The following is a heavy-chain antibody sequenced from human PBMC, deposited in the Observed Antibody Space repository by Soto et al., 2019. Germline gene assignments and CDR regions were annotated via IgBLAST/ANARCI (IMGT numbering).Heavy chain of an antibody. D-gene: IGHD6-6*01. CDR2: IYYSGST. CDR3: ARVLAARASRDFDY. V-gene: IGHV4-31*03. Sequence: SETLSLTCTVSGGSISSGGYYWSWIRQHPGKGLEWIGYIYYSGSTYYNPSLKSRVTISVATSKNQFSLKLSSVTAADTAVYYCARVLAARASRDFDYWGQGTLVTVSS. J-gene: IGHJ4*02. CDR1: GGSISSGGYY.